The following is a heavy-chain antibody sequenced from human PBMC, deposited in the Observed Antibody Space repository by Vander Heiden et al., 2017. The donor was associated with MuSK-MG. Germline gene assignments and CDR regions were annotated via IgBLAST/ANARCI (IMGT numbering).Heavy chain of an antibody. Sequence: PRSSVKVSCQVSGYTLTELSRHLVLQAPGKGLEWMRGFDPDGGETIYEKKFKARVTMTEETYTDTAYMKLSCLRSKDTAVYSCANRLELRNWFDHWCQGTLVTVSS. J-gene: IGHJ5*02. CDR2: FDPDGGET. CDR3: ANRLELRNWFDH. D-gene: IGHD1-7*01. CDR1: GYTLTELS. V-gene: IGHV1-24*01.